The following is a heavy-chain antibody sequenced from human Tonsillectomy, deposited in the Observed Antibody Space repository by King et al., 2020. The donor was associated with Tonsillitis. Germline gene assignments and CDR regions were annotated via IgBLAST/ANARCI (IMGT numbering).Heavy chain of an antibody. CDR1: GYTFTGYY. V-gene: IGHV1-2*02. CDR2: INPNSGGT. Sequence: VQLVESGAEVKKPGASVKVSCKASGYTFTGYYMHWVRQAPGQGLEWMGWINPNSGGTNYAQKFQGRVTMTRDTSISTAYMELSRLRSDDTDVYYCARDASVVGATPFDYWGQGTLVTVSS. J-gene: IGHJ4*02. CDR3: ARDASVVGATPFDY. D-gene: IGHD1-26*01.